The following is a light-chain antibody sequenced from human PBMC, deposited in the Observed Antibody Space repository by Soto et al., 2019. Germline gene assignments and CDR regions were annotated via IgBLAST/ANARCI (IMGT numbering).Light chain of an antibody. V-gene: IGKV3-15*01. CDR2: GAS. J-gene: IGKJ4*01. CDR3: QQYNNWPPLT. Sequence: EIVMTQSPATLSVSPGERATLSCRASQSVSSNLAWYQQKPGQAPRLLIYGASTRATGIPARFSGSGSGTEFTLTIRSLQSEDFAGYYCQQYNNWPPLTFGGGNKVEIK. CDR1: QSVSSN.